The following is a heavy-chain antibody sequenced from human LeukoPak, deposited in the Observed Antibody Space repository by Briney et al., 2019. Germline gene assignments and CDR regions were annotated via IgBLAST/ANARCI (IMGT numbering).Heavy chain of an antibody. V-gene: IGHV1-46*01. Sequence: GASVKVSCKASGYTFTSYYMHWVRQAPGQGLEWMGIINPSGGSTSYAQKFQGRVTMTRDMSTSTVYMELSSLRSEDTAVYYCARVEMGTMIGGPWGQGTLVTVSS. CDR3: ARVEMGTMIGGP. CDR1: GYTFTSYY. D-gene: IGHD3-22*01. CDR2: INPSGGST. J-gene: IGHJ4*02.